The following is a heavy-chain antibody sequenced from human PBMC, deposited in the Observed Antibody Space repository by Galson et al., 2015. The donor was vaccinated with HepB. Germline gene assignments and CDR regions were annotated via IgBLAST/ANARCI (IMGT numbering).Heavy chain of an antibody. D-gene: IGHD4-17*01. Sequence: SLRLSCAASGFTFSSYAMSWVRQAPGKGLEWVSAISGSGGSTYYADSVKGRFTISRDNSKNTLYLQMNSLRAEDTAVYYCAKVGYASPAVRGAFDPWGQGTLVTVSS. CDR1: GFTFSSYA. CDR2: ISGSGGST. CDR3: AKVGYASPAVRGAFDP. J-gene: IGHJ5*02. V-gene: IGHV3-23*01.